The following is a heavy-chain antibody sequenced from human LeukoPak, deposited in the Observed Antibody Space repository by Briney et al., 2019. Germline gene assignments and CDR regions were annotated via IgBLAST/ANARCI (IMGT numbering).Heavy chain of an antibody. V-gene: IGHV3-9*03. CDR3: AKSKGYSSGWPGPFDY. Sequence: GRSLRLSCAASGFTFDGYAMHWVRQAPGKGLEWVSGISWNSGSIGYADSVKGRFTISRDNAKNSLYLQMNSLRAEDMALYYCAKSKGYSSGWPGPFDYWGQGTLVTVSS. CDR1: GFTFDGYA. J-gene: IGHJ4*02. CDR2: ISWNSGSI. D-gene: IGHD6-19*01.